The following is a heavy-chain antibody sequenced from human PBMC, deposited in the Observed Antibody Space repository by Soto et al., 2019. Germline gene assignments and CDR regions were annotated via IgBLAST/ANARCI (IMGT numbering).Heavy chain of an antibody. CDR3: ARSYSSSAIYYYYYGMDV. Sequence: SVKVSCKASGGTFSSYAISWVRQAPVQGLEWMGGIIPIFGTANYAQKFQGRVTITADESTSTAYMELSSLRSEDTAVYYRARSYSSSAIYYYYYGMDVWGQGTTVTVSS. CDR2: IIPIFGTA. V-gene: IGHV1-69*13. J-gene: IGHJ6*02. CDR1: GGTFSSYA. D-gene: IGHD6-13*01.